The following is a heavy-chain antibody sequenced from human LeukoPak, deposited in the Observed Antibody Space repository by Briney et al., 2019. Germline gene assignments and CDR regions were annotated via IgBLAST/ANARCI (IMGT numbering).Heavy chain of an antibody. J-gene: IGHJ2*01. CDR3: ARIGYCTNGVCSTFYWYFDL. D-gene: IGHD2-8*01. V-gene: IGHV5-51*01. Sequence: GESLKISCKGSGYSFTSYWIGWVRQMPGKGLEWMGIIYPSDSDTRYSPSFQGQVTISADKSISTAYPQWSSLKASDTAMYYCARIGYCTNGVCSTFYWYFDLWGRGTLVTVSS. CDR2: IYPSDSDT. CDR1: GYSFTSYW.